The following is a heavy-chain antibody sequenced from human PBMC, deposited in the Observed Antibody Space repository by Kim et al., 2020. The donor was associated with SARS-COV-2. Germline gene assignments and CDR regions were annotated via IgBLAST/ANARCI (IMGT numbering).Heavy chain of an antibody. CDR3: AKGAYGSGSYYHDY. D-gene: IGHD3-10*01. J-gene: IGHJ4*02. V-gene: IGHV3-9*01. Sequence: ADTVKGRFTLSGDNAKNSLYLQMNSLRAEDTALYYCAKGAYGSGSYYHDYWGQGTLVTVSS.